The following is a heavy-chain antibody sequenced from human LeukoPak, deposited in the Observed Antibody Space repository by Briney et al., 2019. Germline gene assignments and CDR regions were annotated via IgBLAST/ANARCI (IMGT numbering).Heavy chain of an antibody. CDR1: GYTFTGYY. V-gene: IGHV1-2*06. Sequence: GASVKVSCKASGYTFTGYYMHWVRQAPGQGLEWMGRINPSSGGTNYAQKFQGRVTMTRDTSISTAYMELSRLRSDDTAVYYCARDRVAAAGTNWFDPWGQGTLVTVSS. CDR2: INPSSGGT. D-gene: IGHD6-13*01. J-gene: IGHJ5*02. CDR3: ARDRVAAAGTNWFDP.